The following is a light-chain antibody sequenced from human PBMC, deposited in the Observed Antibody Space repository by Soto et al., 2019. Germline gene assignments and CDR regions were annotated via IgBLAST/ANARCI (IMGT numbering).Light chain of an antibody. CDR3: QVWDSSSDHPEV. V-gene: IGLV3-21*02. CDR1: NIGSKG. Sequence: SSELTQPPSVSVAPGQTARITCGGNNIGSKGVHWYQQKPGQAPVLVVYDDSDRPSGIPERFSGSNSGNTATLTISRVEAGDEADYYCQVWDSSSDHPEVFGTGTKLTVL. CDR2: DDS. J-gene: IGLJ1*01.